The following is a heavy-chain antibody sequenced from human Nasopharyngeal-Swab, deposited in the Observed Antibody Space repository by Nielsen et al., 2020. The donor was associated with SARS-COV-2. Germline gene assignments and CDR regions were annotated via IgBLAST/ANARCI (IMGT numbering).Heavy chain of an antibody. D-gene: IGHD6-19*01. J-gene: IGHJ4*02. CDR2: ISYDGSNK. V-gene: IGHV3-30*03. CDR3: ATGWNFDY. Sequence: GGSLRLSCAASGFTFSSYGMHWVRQAPGKGLEWVAVISYDGSNKYYADSVKGRFTISRDNSKNTLYLQMNSLRAEDTAVYYCATGWNFDYWGQGTLVTDSS. CDR1: GFTFSSYG.